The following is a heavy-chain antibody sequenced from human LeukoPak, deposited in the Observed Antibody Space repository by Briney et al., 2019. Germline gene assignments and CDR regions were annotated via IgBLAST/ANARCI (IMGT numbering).Heavy chain of an antibody. Sequence: ASVKVSCKASGYTFTGYYIHWVRQAPGQGLEWMGWINPKSGGTAYAQKFQGRVTMTRDTSVSAAYMELSRLRSDDTAVYYCARGGLPIYSYYMDVGGKGPTVTVSS. J-gene: IGHJ6*03. CDR3: ARGGLPIYSYYMDV. CDR1: GYTFTGYY. D-gene: IGHD4-11*01. V-gene: IGHV1-2*02. CDR2: INPKSGGT.